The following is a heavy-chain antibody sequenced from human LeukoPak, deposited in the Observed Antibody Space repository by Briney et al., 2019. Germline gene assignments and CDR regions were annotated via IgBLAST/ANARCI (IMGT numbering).Heavy chain of an antibody. CDR2: IYHSGST. Sequence: SETLSLTCAVSGYSISSGYYWGWIRQPPGKGLGWIGSIYHSGSTYYNPSLKSRVTISVDTSKNQFSLKLSSVTAADTAVYYCARHLGTSSLTRYYYYMDVWGKGTTVTVSS. V-gene: IGHV4-38-2*01. D-gene: IGHD3-3*02. CDR3: ARHLGTSSLTRYYYYMDV. J-gene: IGHJ6*03. CDR1: GYSISSGYY.